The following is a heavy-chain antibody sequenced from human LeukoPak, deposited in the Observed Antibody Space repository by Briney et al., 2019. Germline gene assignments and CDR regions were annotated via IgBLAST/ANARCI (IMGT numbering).Heavy chain of an antibody. J-gene: IGHJ4*02. D-gene: IGHD6-13*01. CDR3: AVGGGYSSSWYTPFDY. CDR1: GFTFSSYS. V-gene: IGHV3-21*06. Sequence: GGSLRLSCAASGFTFSSYSMNWVRQAPGKGLEWVSSISSTSSYIYQADSVKGRFTISRDNSKNTLYLQMNSLRAEDTAVYYCAVGGGYSSSWYTPFDYWGQGTLVTVSS. CDR2: ISSTSSYI.